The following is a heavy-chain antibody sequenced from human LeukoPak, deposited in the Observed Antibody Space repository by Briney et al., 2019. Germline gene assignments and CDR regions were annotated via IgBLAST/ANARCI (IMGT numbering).Heavy chain of an antibody. D-gene: IGHD3-22*01. CDR2: FDPEDGET. CDR1: GYTLTELS. CDR3: ATEVYYDSSGTAGAFDI. Sequence: ASVKVSCKVSGYTLTELSMHWVRQAPGKGLEWMGGFDPEDGETIYAQKFQGRVTMTEDTSTDTAYMELSSLSSEDTAVYCCATEVYYDSSGTAGAFDIWGQGTMVTVSS. V-gene: IGHV1-24*01. J-gene: IGHJ3*02.